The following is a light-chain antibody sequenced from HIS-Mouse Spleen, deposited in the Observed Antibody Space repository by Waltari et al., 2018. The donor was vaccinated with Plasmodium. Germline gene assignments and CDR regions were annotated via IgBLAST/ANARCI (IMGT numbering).Light chain of an antibody. J-gene: IGLJ1*01. V-gene: IGLV2-11*01. CDR2: DVS. CDR1: SSDVGGYNY. CDR3: CSYAGSYTYV. Sequence: QSALTQPRSVSGSPGQSVTISCTGTSSDVGGYNYVSWYQQHPGKAPKLMMYDVSKRPSGVPDRFSGSQSGHTASLTVSGLQAEDEADYYCCSYAGSYTYVFGTGTKVTVL.